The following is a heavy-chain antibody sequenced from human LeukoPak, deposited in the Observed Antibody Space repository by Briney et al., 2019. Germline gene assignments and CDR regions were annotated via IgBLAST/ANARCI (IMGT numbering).Heavy chain of an antibody. J-gene: IGHJ2*01. Sequence: SETLSLTCTVSGDSISSGDYYWSWIRRPAGKGLEWIGRISSSGSTNYNPSLKSRVTISVDTSKNQFSLKLSSVTAADTAVYFCARDLDGNSIWYFDLWGRGTLVTVSS. V-gene: IGHV4-61*02. D-gene: IGHD4-23*01. CDR3: ARDLDGNSIWYFDL. CDR2: ISSSGST. CDR1: GDSISSGDYY.